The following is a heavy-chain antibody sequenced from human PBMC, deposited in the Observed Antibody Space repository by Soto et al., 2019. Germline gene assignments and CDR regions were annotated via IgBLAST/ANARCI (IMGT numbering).Heavy chain of an antibody. V-gene: IGHV4-39*01. D-gene: IGHD5-18*01. CDR1: SGSISTSRYY. CDR2: IYYSGST. J-gene: IGHJ4*02. CDR3: ARQQYSYGFNDY. Sequence: SETLSLTGTVSSGSISTSRYYWGWIRQPPGKGLEWIGIIYYSGSTYYNPSLKSRVTISVDTSKNQFYLKLRSVTAADTAVYYCARQQYSYGFNDYWGQGTLVTVSS.